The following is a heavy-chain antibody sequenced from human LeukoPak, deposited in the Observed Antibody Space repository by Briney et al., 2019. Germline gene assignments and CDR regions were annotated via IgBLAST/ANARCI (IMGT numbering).Heavy chain of an antibody. V-gene: IGHV4-34*01. CDR1: GGSISDYH. Sequence: SETLSLTCTVSGGSISDYHWSWIRQPPGKGLEWIGEINHSGSTNYNPSLKSRVTISVDTSKNQFSLKLSSVTAADTAVYYCARVTIFGVAMPYWYFDLWGRGTLVTVSS. D-gene: IGHD3-3*01. CDR2: INHSGST. J-gene: IGHJ2*01. CDR3: ARVTIFGVAMPYWYFDL.